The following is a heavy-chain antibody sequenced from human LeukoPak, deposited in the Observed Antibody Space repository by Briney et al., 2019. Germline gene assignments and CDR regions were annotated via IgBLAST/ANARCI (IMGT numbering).Heavy chain of an antibody. D-gene: IGHD6-19*01. J-gene: IGHJ4*02. Sequence: PGGSLRLSCAASGFTVSSNHMSWARQAPGKGLEWVSVIYSGGSTYYADSVKGRFTISRDNSKNTLYLQMNSLRAEDTAVYYCARDPPARYSSGWYSYWGQGTLVTVSS. CDR1: GFTVSSNH. V-gene: IGHV3-53*01. CDR2: IYSGGST. CDR3: ARDPPARYSSGWYSY.